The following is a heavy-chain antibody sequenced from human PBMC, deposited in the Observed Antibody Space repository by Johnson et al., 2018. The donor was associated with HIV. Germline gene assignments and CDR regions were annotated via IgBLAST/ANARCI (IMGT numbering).Heavy chain of an antibody. CDR1: GFTFDDSA. V-gene: IGHV3-30*04. CDR2: LPSGDTH. J-gene: IGHJ3*02. CDR3: ARVRFGSGRPNAFDI. D-gene: IGHD3-10*01. Sequence: QVQLVESGGGVVRPGRSLRLSSAASGFTFDDSAMHWVRQAPAKGLEWVSVLPSGDTHYYADSVNGRFTISRDNSQNTLFVKMNSLRLEDTAVYFCARVRFGSGRPNAFDIWGQGTKVTVSS.